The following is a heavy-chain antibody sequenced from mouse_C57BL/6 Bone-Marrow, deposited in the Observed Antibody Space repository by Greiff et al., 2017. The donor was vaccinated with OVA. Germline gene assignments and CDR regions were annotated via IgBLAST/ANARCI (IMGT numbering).Heavy chain of an antibody. CDR3: ARGSYYGSSPWFAY. CDR1: GYTFTSYW. V-gene: IGHV1-50*01. J-gene: IGHJ3*01. D-gene: IGHD1-1*01. CDR2: IDPSDSYT. Sequence: QVQLQQSGAELVKPGASVKLSCKASGYTFTSYWMQWVKQRPGQGLEWIGEIDPSDSYTNYNQKFKGKATLTVDTSSSTAYMQLSSLTSEDSAVYYCARGSYYGSSPWFAYWGQGTLVTVSA.